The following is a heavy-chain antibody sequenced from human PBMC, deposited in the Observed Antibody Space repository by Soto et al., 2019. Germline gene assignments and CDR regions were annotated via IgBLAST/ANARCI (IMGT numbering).Heavy chain of an antibody. D-gene: IGHD4-17*01. V-gene: IGHV4-4*02. Sequence: SETLSLTCAVSGGSISSSNWWSWVRQPPGKGLEWIGEIYHSGSTNYNPSLKSRVTISVDKSKNQFSLKLSSVTAADTAVYYCARFRTTVTTNLLFLRWFYPWGQGTLVTVSS. CDR3: ARFRTTVTTNLLFLRWFYP. J-gene: IGHJ5*02. CDR2: IYHSGST. CDR1: GGSISSSNW.